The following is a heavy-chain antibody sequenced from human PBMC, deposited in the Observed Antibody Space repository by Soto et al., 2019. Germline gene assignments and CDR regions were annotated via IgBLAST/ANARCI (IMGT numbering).Heavy chain of an antibody. Sequence: ASVEVSCKASGYTFTDYYMHWVRQAPGQGLEWMGWINPNSGGTNYAQKFQGRVTMTRDTSISTAYMELSRLRSDDTAVYYCARKLELRGSYYYYDMDVWGQGTTVTVSS. J-gene: IGHJ6*02. V-gene: IGHV1-2*02. CDR3: ARKLELRGSYYYYDMDV. D-gene: IGHD1-7*01. CDR1: GYTFTDYY. CDR2: INPNSGGT.